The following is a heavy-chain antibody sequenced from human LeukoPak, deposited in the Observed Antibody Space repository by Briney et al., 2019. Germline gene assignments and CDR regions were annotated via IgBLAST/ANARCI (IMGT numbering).Heavy chain of an antibody. CDR1: GYTFTSYD. CDR3: ARVGPDGGNLGY. CDR2: MNPNSGNT. Sequence: ASVKVSCKASGYTFTSYDINWVRQAPGQGLEWMGWMNPNSGNTGYAQKFQGRVTMTRNTSISTAYMELSSLRSEDTAVYYCARVGPDGGNLGYWGQGTLVTASS. D-gene: IGHD4-23*01. V-gene: IGHV1-8*01. J-gene: IGHJ4*02.